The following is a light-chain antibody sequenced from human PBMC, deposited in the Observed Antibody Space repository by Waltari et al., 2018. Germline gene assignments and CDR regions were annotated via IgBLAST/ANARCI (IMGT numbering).Light chain of an antibody. CDR1: SGSVSSTSY. CDR3: SMYMGSGVWV. V-gene: IGLV8-61*01. CDR2: KGI. J-gene: IGLJ3*02. Sequence: QTVVTQEPSLSVSPGGTVTLTCALSSGSVSSTSYPTWYPQTPGQPPRTLVYKGISRSSGGPDRFSGSILGNTAALTITGAQADDESDYYCSMYMGSGVWVFGGGTKLTVL.